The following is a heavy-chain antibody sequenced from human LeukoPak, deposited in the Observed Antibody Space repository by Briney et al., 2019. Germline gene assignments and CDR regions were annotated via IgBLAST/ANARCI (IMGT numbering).Heavy chain of an antibody. D-gene: IGHD3-22*01. J-gene: IGHJ4*02. V-gene: IGHV4-61*02. CDR1: GVSISRGSHY. Sequence: SETLSLTCTVSGVSISRGSHYWSWIRQPAGKGLEWIGRIHTIGNTNYSLSLWRRVTISVDTSKNQFSLRLHSVTAADTAVYYCARDRSYYSDTGTDYWGQGALVTVSS. CDR3: ARDRSYYSDTGTDY. CDR2: IHTIGNT.